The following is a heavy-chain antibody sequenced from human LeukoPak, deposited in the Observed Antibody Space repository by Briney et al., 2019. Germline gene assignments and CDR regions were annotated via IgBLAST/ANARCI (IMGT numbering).Heavy chain of an antibody. CDR2: ISSSGSTI. Sequence: ESGGSLRLSCAASGFTFSAYEMNWVRQAPGKGLEWVSYISSSGSTIYYADSVKGRFTISRDNAKNSLYLQMNSLRAEDTSVYYCARARGVAFDIWGQGTMVTVSS. J-gene: IGHJ3*02. CDR3: ARARGVAFDI. V-gene: IGHV3-48*03. D-gene: IGHD3-10*01. CDR1: GFTFSAYE.